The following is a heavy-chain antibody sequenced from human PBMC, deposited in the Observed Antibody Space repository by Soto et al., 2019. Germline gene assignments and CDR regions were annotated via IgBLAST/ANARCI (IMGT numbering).Heavy chain of an antibody. J-gene: IGHJ6*02. Sequence: SETLSLTCSVSCVSITSYYWSCIRQSAGGGLEWMGRINTDGLSTYSPSFKSRLTMSLDTSKNQVSLRLISVTAADTAVYFCARVPVAVAATEDYYGLDVWGQGTTVTVSS. CDR3: ARVPVAVAATEDYYGLDV. D-gene: IGHD2-15*01. V-gene: IGHV4-4*07. CDR2: INTDGLS. CDR1: CVSITSYY.